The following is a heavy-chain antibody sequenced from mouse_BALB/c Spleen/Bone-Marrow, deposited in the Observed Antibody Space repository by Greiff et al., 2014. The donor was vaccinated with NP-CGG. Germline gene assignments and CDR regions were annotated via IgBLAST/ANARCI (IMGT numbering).Heavy chain of an antibody. CDR1: GFSIKDTY. Sequence: EVNVVESGAELVKPGASVKLSCTASGFSIKDTYMHWVKQRPEQGLEWIGRIDPANGNTKYDPKFQGKATITADTSSNTAYLQLSSLTSEDTAVYYCAAYYYGSSQFAYWGQGTLVTVSA. CDR2: IDPANGNT. V-gene: IGHV14-3*02. D-gene: IGHD1-1*01. J-gene: IGHJ3*01. CDR3: AAYYYGSSQFAY.